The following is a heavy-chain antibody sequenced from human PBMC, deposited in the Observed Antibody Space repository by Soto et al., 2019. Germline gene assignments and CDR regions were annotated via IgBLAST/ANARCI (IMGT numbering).Heavy chain of an antibody. J-gene: IGHJ4*02. V-gene: IGHV3-30*18. CDR2: ISYDGSNQ. CDR3: AKDQASGQGSFDS. Sequence: GGSLRLSCAASGFTFNSYGMHWVRQAPDKGLEWVALISYDGSNQYYADSVKGRFTISRDNSKNTLFLQMNSLRADDTAVYYCAKDQASGQGSFDSWGQGTLVTVSS. CDR1: GFTFNSYG.